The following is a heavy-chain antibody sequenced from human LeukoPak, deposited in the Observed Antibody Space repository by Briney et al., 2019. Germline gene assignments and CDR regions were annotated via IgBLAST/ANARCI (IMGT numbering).Heavy chain of an antibody. V-gene: IGHV4-59*01. CDR2: IYYSGST. Sequence: SETLSLTCAVYGGSFSGYYWSWIRQPPGKGLEWIGYIYYSGSTNYNPSLKSRVTISVDTSKNQFSLKLSSVTAADTAVYYCAIQLWVRGPFDYWGQGTLVTVSS. CDR1: GGSFSGYY. CDR3: AIQLWVRGPFDY. J-gene: IGHJ4*02. D-gene: IGHD5-18*01.